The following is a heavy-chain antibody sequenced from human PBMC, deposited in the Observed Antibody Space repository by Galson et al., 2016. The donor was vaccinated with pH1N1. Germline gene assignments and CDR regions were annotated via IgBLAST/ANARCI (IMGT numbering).Heavy chain of an antibody. D-gene: IGHD6-13*01. CDR3: ARIYSHYSSNEYYFYY. Sequence: PALVKPTQTLTLTCTFSGFSLRTSGMCVSWIRQPPGKALEWLALIDWDDDKYYSKSLKTRLTISKETSKNQVVLTMTKMDPVDTATYYCARIYSHYSSNEYYFYYWGQGTLVTVSS. V-gene: IGHV2-70*13. J-gene: IGHJ4*02. CDR2: IDWDDDK. CDR1: GFSLRTSGMC.